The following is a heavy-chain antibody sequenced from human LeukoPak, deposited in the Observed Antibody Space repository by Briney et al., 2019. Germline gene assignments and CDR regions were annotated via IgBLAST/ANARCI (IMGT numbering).Heavy chain of an antibody. V-gene: IGHV3-15*04. CDR2: IASKTDGGTT. Sequence: GGSLRLSCAASGFTFSSYWMSWVRQAPGKGLEWVGRIASKTDGGTTDYAAPVKGRFTISRDDSKNTLFLQMNSLKTEDTAVYYCTTGIRGDCGQGTLVTVSS. CDR1: GFTFSSYW. J-gene: IGHJ4*02. CDR3: TTGIRGD.